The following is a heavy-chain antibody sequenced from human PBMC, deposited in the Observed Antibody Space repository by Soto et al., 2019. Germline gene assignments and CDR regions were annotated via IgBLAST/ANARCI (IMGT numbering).Heavy chain of an antibody. Sequence: GGSLRLSCVASGFTFSSYSMSWVRQAPGEGLQWVSSITIGDTYIHYGDSVKGRFAISRDNAKNSLYLQMNSLRAEDTAVYFCARDTNYYASGSGVDFWGQGTLVTVSS. J-gene: IGHJ4*02. CDR2: ITIGDTYI. V-gene: IGHV3-21*01. D-gene: IGHD3-10*01. CDR3: ARDTNYYASGSGVDF. CDR1: GFTFSSYS.